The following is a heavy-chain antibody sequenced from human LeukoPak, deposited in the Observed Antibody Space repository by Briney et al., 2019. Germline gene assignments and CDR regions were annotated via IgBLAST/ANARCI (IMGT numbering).Heavy chain of an antibody. J-gene: IGHJ4*02. D-gene: IGHD2-15*01. CDR1: GFTFDDYT. CDR2: ISWDGGST. V-gene: IGHV3-43*01. Sequence: GGSLRLSCAASGFTFDDYTMHWVRQAPGKGLEWVSFISWDGGSTYYADSVKGRFTISRDNSKNSLYLQMNSLRAEDTALYYCAKGHCSGGSCYSSSDYWGQGTLVTVSS. CDR3: AKGHCSGGSCYSSSDY.